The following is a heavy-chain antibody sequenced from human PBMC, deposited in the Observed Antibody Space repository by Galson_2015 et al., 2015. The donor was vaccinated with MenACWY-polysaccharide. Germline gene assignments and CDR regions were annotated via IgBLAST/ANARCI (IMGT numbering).Heavy chain of an antibody. D-gene: IGHD5-12*01. CDR1: GFTFSSYW. Sequence: LRLSCAASGFTFSSYWMRWVRQAPGKGLQWVANIKEDGSEKNYVDSVKGRFTISRDNAKSSLYLQMSSLRVEDTAIYYCARTLRGGYSGFDSDYWGQGTLVTVSS. CDR2: IKEDGSEK. J-gene: IGHJ4*02. CDR3: ARTLRGGYSGFDSDY. V-gene: IGHV3-7*01.